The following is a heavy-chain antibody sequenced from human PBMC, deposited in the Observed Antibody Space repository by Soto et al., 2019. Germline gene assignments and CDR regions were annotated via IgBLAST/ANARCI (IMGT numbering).Heavy chain of an antibody. CDR1: GFTFTSYA. CDR2: ISGSGGST. Sequence: GSLRLSCAASGFTFTSYAMSWVRQAPGKGLEWVSAISGSGGSTYYADSVKGRFTISRDNSKNTLYLQMNSLRAEDTAVYYCAKVSTPLVPYYYYGMDVWGQGTTVTVSS. CDR3: AKVSTPLVPYYYYGMDV. D-gene: IGHD5-18*01. V-gene: IGHV3-23*01. J-gene: IGHJ6*02.